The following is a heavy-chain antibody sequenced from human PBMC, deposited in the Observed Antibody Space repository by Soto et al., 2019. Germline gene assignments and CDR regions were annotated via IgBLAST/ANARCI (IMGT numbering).Heavy chain of an antibody. J-gene: IGHJ6*02. CDR3: ASSYGDSALYYYGMDV. Sequence: TGRSLRLSCAASGFTFSSYAMHWVRQAPGKGLEYVSAISSNGGSTYYANSVKGRFTISRDNSKNTLYLQMGSLRAEDMAVYYYASSYGDSALYYYGMDVWGQGTTVTVSS. V-gene: IGHV3-64*01. CDR2: ISSNGGST. D-gene: IGHD4-17*01. CDR1: GFTFSSYA.